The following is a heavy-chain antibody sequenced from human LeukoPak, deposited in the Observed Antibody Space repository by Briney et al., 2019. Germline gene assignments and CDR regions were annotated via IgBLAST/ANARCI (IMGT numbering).Heavy chain of an antibody. CDR2: INWDGSRI. V-gene: IGHV3-9*01. CDR1: GFTFDDHA. J-gene: IGHJ4*02. Sequence: GGSLRLSCAASGFTFDDHAMYWVRQAPGKGLEWVSGINWDGSRIGYADAVKGRFTISRDNAKNSLYLQMNSLRAEDTAVYYCARGRGVTPFQYWGQGTLVTVSS. D-gene: IGHD5-18*01. CDR3: ARGRGVTPFQY.